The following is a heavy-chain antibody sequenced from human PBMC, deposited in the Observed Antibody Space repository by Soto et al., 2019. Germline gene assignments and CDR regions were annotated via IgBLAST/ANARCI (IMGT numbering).Heavy chain of an antibody. D-gene: IGHD3-3*01. Sequence: QVRLVQSGAEVKKPGSSVKVSCKASGGTFSSYAISWVRQAPGQGLEWMGGIIPIFGTANYAQKFQGRVTQTADEATSTAYMERSSLRSEDTAVYYCAREVFWSGTLYYYYGMDVWGQGTTVTVSS. CDR2: IIPIFGTA. J-gene: IGHJ6*01. CDR1: GGTFSSYA. CDR3: AREVFWSGTLYYYYGMDV. V-gene: IGHV1-69*01.